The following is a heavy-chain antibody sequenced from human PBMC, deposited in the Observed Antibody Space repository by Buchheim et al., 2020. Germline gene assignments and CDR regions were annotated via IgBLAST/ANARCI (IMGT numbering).Heavy chain of an antibody. D-gene: IGHD4-23*01. CDR1: GFTFSSYG. V-gene: IGHV3-33*01. Sequence: QVQLVESGGGVVQPGRSLRLSCAASGFTFSSYGMHWVRQAPGKGLEWVAVIWYDGSNKYYADSVKGRFTISRDNSKNKVYLQMNSLRAEDTAVYYCARDPFYGGNHFLDYWGQGTL. CDR3: ARDPFYGGNHFLDY. CDR2: IWYDGSNK. J-gene: IGHJ4*02.